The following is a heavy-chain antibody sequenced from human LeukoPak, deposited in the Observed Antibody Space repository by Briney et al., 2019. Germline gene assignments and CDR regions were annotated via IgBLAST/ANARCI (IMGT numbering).Heavy chain of an antibody. D-gene: IGHD3-22*01. CDR3: ARVLNYYDSSGYYFSY. V-gene: IGHV3-30-3*01. J-gene: IGHJ4*02. CDR1: GFTFSYYT. CDR2: ISYDGSNE. Sequence: GGSLRLSCAASGFTFSYYTMHWVRQAPGKGLEWVAVISYDGSNEYYAESVKGRFTISRDNSKNTLYLQMNSLRGEDTAVYYCARVLNYYDSSGYYFSYWGQGTLVTVSS.